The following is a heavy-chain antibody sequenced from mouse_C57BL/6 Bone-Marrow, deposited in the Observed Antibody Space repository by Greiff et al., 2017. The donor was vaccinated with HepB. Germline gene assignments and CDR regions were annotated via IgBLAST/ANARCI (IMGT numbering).Heavy chain of an antibody. D-gene: IGHD1-1*01. CDR3: ARTHYGSSWYFDV. Sequence: QVQLQQPGAELVRPGSSVKLSCKASGYTFTSYWMDWVKQRPGQGLEWIGNIYPSDSETHYNQKFKDKATLTVDKSSSTAYMQLSSLTSEDSAFDYCARTHYGSSWYFDVWGTGTTVTVSS. V-gene: IGHV1-61*01. CDR1: GYTFTSYW. J-gene: IGHJ1*03. CDR2: IYPSDSET.